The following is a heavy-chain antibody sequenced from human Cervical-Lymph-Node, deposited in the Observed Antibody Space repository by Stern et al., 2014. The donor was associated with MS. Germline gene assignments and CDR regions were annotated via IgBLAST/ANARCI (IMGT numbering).Heavy chain of an antibody. Sequence: VQLVESGAQLKKPGASVKVSCKASGYTFTSLGISWVRQAPGQGLEWMGWISAYNGKTTYAQNLQGRVTLTTETSTSTAYMELRSLTADDTAVYYCASGSLEGFDPWGQGTLVTVSS. CDR1: GYTFTSLG. CDR2: ISAYNGKT. D-gene: IGHD5-24*01. J-gene: IGHJ5*02. CDR3: ASGSLEGFDP. V-gene: IGHV1-18*01.